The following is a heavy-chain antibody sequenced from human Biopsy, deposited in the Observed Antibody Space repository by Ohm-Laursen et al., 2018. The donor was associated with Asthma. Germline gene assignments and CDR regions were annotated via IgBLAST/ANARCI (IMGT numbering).Heavy chain of an antibody. Sequence: GSSVKVSCKAPGGTFSNFAISWVREAPGQGLEWLGGIKTDFGITNYAQKCQGRVTITADESTSTAYMDVTSLRSEDTAIYYCARCQVGYSSGWSLLLKKIYYSGMDVWGQGTAVTVSS. V-gene: IGHV1-69*01. J-gene: IGHJ6*02. D-gene: IGHD6-19*01. CDR2: IKTDFGIT. CDR3: ARCQVGYSSGWSLLLKKIYYSGMDV. CDR1: GGTFSNFA.